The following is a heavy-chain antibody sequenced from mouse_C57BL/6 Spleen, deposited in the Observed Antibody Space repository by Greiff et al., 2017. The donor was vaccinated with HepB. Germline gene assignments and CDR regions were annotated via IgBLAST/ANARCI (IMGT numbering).Heavy chain of an antibody. CDR3: AREGNDYDPFAY. D-gene: IGHD2-4*01. CDR1: GFTFSSYA. V-gene: IGHV5-4*01. Sequence: DVMLVESGGGLVKPGGSLKLSCAASGFTFSSYAMSWVRQTPEKRLEWVATISDGGSYTYYPDNVKGRFTISRDNAKNNLYLQMSHLKSEDTAMYYCAREGNDYDPFAYWGQGTLVTVSA. CDR2: ISDGGSYT. J-gene: IGHJ3*01.